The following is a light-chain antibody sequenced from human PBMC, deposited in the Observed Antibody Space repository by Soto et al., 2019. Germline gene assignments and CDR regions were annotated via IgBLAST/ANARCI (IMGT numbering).Light chain of an antibody. Sequence: DIQMTQSPSSLSASVGDRVTITCRASQGISNFLAWYQQKPGKVPKLLIYSASTLQSGVPSRFGGSGSGTDFTLTISSLQPEDVATDFCQKYNSAPYTFGQGTRLEIK. CDR3: QKYNSAPYT. J-gene: IGKJ2*01. V-gene: IGKV1-27*01. CDR1: QGISNF. CDR2: SAS.